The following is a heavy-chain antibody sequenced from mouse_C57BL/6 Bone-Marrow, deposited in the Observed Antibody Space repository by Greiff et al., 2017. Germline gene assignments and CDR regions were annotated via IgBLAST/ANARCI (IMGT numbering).Heavy chain of an antibody. CDR2: IDPSDSYT. J-gene: IGHJ2*01. CDR3: ARSFGTDY. Sequence: VQLQQSGAELVRPGTSVKLSCKASGYTFTSSWMHWVKQRPGQGLEWIGVIDPSDSYTNYNQKFKGKATLTVDTSSSTAYMQLSSLTSEDSAVYYCARSFGTDYWGQGTTLTVSS. V-gene: IGHV1-59*01. CDR1: GYTFTSSW. D-gene: IGHD2-14*01.